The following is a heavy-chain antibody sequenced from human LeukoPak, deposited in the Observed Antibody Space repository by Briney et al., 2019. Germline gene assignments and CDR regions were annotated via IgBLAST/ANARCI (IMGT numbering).Heavy chain of an antibody. Sequence: GGSLRLSCAASGFTFSSYAMGWVRQAPGKGLEWVSAISGSTGSTHYADSVKGRFTISRDNSKNTLYLQMKSLRAEDTAVYYCAKDGERGSYSYFDYWGQGTLVTVSS. CDR1: GFTFSSYA. CDR3: AKDGERGSYSYFDY. CDR2: ISGSTGST. J-gene: IGHJ4*02. V-gene: IGHV3-23*01. D-gene: IGHD1-26*01.